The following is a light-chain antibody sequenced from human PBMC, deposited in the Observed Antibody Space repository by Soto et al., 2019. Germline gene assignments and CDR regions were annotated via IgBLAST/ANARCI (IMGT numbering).Light chain of an antibody. V-gene: IGLV2-8*01. CDR1: SNDLGGFNY. CDR2: EVT. Sequence: QSVLTQPPSAYGSPGQSVTISCSGTSNDLGGFNYVSWYQQHPGKAPKLIIYEVTERPSGVPDRFSGSKSGNTASLTVSGLQAEDEADYYCSSYGGYDTLIFGGGTKMNVL. CDR3: SSYGGYDTLI. J-gene: IGLJ2*01.